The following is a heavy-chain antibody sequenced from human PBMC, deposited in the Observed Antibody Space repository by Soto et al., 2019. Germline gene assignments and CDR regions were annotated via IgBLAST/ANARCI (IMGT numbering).Heavy chain of an antibody. D-gene: IGHD2-21*02. V-gene: IGHV4-59*01. Sequence: PSETLSLTCAVYGGSISSYYWSWIRQPPGKGLEWIGYIYYSGSTNYNPSLKSRVTLSVDTSKNQFSLKVSSVTAADTAVYYCARDNCGGDCPHLDYWGQGILVTVSS. CDR3: ARDNCGGDCPHLDY. CDR1: GGSISSYY. J-gene: IGHJ4*02. CDR2: IYYSGST.